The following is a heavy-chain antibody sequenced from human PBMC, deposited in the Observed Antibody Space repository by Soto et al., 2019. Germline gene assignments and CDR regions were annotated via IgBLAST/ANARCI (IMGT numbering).Heavy chain of an antibody. J-gene: IGHJ4*02. D-gene: IGHD2-2*01. V-gene: IGHV3-30*18. CDR2: ISSDGSEK. CDR3: AKEVNGSTSGH. Sequence: QVQLVESGGGVVQFGRSLRLSCAASGFTFSNYGMHWVRQAPGKGLEWVAVISSDGSEKYYGDTVKGRFTISRDSSKNTLYQQMNSLKAENTAVYYCAKEVNGSTSGHWGQGTLVTVSS. CDR1: GFTFSNYG.